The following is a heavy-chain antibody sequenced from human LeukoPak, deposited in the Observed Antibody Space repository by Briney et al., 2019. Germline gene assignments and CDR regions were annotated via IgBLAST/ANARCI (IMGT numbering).Heavy chain of an antibody. CDR1: GFTFSSYC. J-gene: IGHJ4*02. CDR3: AKVASFYCGGDCYDY. D-gene: IGHD2-21*01. CDR2: IRYDGSNK. Sequence: GSLRLSCGASGFTFSSYCMHWVRQAPGKGLGWVAFIRYDGSNKYYADSVKGRFTVSRDNSKNTLYLQMNSLRAEDTAVYYCAKVASFYCGGDCYDYWGQGTLVIVSS. V-gene: IGHV3-30*02.